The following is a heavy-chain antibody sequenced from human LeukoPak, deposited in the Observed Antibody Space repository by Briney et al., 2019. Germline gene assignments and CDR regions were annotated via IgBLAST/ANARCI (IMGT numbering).Heavy chain of an antibody. Sequence: PGGSLRLSCAASGFTFNNYAMSWVRQAPGKGLEWVAVISYDGSNKYYADSVKGRFTISRDNSKNTLYLQMNSLRAEDTAVYYCARDGYYGSGSYAHFDYWGQGTLVTVSS. V-gene: IGHV3-30-3*01. CDR1: GFTFNNYA. J-gene: IGHJ4*02. CDR3: ARDGYYGSGSYAHFDY. D-gene: IGHD3-10*01. CDR2: ISYDGSNK.